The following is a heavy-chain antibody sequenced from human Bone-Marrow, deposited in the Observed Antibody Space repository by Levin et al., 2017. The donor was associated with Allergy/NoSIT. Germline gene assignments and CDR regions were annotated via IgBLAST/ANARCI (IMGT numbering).Heavy chain of an antibody. J-gene: IGHJ3*01. CDR2: SRNKANSSIT. V-gene: IGHV3-72*01. Sequence: GGSLRLSCAASGFTFSYHYMDWVRQAPGKGLEWVGRSRNKANSSITDYAASVKDRFTISRDEAKQSLYLPMKSLRTEDTAVYYGVREMGASAFELWGQGARVTVSS. CDR3: VREMGASAFEL. CDR1: GFTFSYHY. D-gene: IGHD1-26*01.